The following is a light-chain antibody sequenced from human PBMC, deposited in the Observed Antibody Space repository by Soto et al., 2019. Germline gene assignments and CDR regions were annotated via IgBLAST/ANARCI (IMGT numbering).Light chain of an antibody. J-gene: IGLJ1*01. Sequence: SELTRAAYGCRSPGGGSTITRNGTSSDVGGYNYVSWYQQHPGKAPKLMIYDVSNRPSGVSNRFSGSKSGNTASLTISGLQAEDEPDYYCSSYTSSSSYVFGPATKVTVL. CDR3: SSYTSSSSYV. V-gene: IGLV2-14*01. CDR2: DVS. CDR1: SSDVGGYNY.